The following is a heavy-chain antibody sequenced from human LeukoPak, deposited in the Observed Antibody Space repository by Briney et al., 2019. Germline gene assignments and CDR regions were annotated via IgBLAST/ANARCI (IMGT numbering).Heavy chain of an antibody. J-gene: IGHJ4*02. CDR3: AKNQEDGWYVPYYYFDY. CDR1: GFTFSSYA. Sequence: GGSLRLSCAASGFTFSSYAMSWVRQAPGKGLEWVSAISGSGGSTYYADSVKGRFTISRDNSKNTLYLQMNSLRAEDTAVYYCAKNQEDGWYVPYYYFDYWGQGTLVTVSS. CDR2: ISGSGGST. V-gene: IGHV3-23*01. D-gene: IGHD6-19*01.